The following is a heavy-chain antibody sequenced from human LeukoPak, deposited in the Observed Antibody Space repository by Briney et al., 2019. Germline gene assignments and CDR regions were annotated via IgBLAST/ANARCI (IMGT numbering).Heavy chain of an antibody. CDR2: IQYDGSNK. Sequence: GGSLRLSCAASGFTFSSYGIHWVRQAPGKGLEWVTFIQYDGSNKYADSVKGRFTISRDNSKNLLYLQMNSLRAEDTALYYCAKSSSRLDTSSFEYWGQGTLVTVSS. CDR1: GFTFSSYG. V-gene: IGHV3-30*02. J-gene: IGHJ4*02. CDR3: AKSSSRLDTSSFEY. D-gene: IGHD5-18*01.